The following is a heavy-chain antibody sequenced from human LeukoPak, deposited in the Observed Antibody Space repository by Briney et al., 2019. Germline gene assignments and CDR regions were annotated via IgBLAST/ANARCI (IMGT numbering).Heavy chain of an antibody. CDR2: INSDGSST. CDR3: ARDYDFWSGYLGY. Sequence: GGSLRLSCAASGFTFSSYWMHWVRQAPGKGLVWVSRINSDGSSTSYADSVKGRFTFSRDNAKNTVYLLMNSLRAEDTAVYYCARDYDFWSGYLGYWGQGTLVTVSS. J-gene: IGHJ4*02. CDR1: GFTFSSYW. D-gene: IGHD3-3*01. V-gene: IGHV3-74*01.